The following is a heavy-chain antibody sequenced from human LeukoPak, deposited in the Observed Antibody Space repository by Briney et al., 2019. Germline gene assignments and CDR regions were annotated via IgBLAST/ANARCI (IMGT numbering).Heavy chain of an antibody. CDR3: AREAYCGGDCYSVGMDV. Sequence: GESLKISCKGSGYRFTSDWIGWVRQMPGKGLEWMGINDPGDSDTRYSPSFQGQVTISADKSISTAYLQWSSLKASDTAMYYCAREAYCGGDCYSVGMDVWGQGTTVT. J-gene: IGHJ6*02. V-gene: IGHV5-51*01. CDR1: GYRFTSDW. D-gene: IGHD2-21*02. CDR2: NDPGDSDT.